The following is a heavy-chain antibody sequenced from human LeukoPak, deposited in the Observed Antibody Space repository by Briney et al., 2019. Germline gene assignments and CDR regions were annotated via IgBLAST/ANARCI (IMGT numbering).Heavy chain of an antibody. D-gene: IGHD2-21*02. CDR2: ISYDGSHQ. CDR1: GLNFTNSG. J-gene: IGHJ5*02. Sequence: GGSLRLSCVVPGLNFTNSGMHWVRQAPDKGPEWVAVISYDGSHQYYADSVRGRFTISRDDAKNSVFLQMDSLRVEDTAVYYCAKDGGDHRSSWFDPWGQGTLVSVSS. CDR3: AKDGGDHRSSWFDP. V-gene: IGHV3-30*18.